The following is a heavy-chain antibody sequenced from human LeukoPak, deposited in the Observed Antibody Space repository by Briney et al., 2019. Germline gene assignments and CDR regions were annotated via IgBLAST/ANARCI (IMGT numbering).Heavy chain of an antibody. J-gene: IGHJ6*03. CDR3: AREYPKLAAAGSYYCYYMDV. V-gene: IGHV3-23*01. Sequence: GGSLRLSCAASGFTFSIYAMSWVRQAPGKGLEWVSAISGSGGSTYYADSVKGRFTISRDNAKNSLYLQMNSLRAEDTAVYYCAREYPKLAAAGSYYCYYMDVWGKGTTVTVSS. D-gene: IGHD6-13*01. CDR1: GFTFSIYA. CDR2: ISGSGGST.